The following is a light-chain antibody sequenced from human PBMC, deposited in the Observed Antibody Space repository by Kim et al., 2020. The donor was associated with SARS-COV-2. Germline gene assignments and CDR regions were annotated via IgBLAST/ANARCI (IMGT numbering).Light chain of an antibody. CDR3: QQRTSWPTVT. Sequence: EIVLTQSPATLSLSPGERATLSCRASQGISSYLAWYQQKPGQAPRLLIYDASNRATGIPARFSGSGSGTDFTLTISSLEPEDFAVYYCQQRTSWPTVTFGRGTKVEIK. CDR2: DAS. CDR1: QGISSY. J-gene: IGKJ4*01. V-gene: IGKV3-11*01.